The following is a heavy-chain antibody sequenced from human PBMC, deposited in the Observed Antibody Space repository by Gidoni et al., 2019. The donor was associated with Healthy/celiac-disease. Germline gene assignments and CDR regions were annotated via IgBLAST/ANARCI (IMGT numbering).Heavy chain of an antibody. D-gene: IGHD4-17*01. CDR3: ARGAGDYPPVAPLDY. CDR1: GGSFSGYY. V-gene: IGHV4-34*01. J-gene: IGHJ4*02. Sequence: QVQLQQWGAGLLKPSETLSLTCAVYGGSFSGYYWSWIRPPPGKGLEWIGEINHSGSTNYNPSLKSRVTISVDTSKNQFSLKLSSVTAADTAVYYCARGAGDYPPVAPLDYWGQGTLVTVSS. CDR2: INHSGST.